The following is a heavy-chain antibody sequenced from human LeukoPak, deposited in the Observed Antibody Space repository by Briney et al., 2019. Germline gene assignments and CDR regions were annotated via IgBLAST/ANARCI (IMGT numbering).Heavy chain of an antibody. J-gene: IGHJ3*02. V-gene: IGHV3-53*01. Sequence: GGSLRLSCAASGFTVSSNYMSWVRQAPGKGLEWVSVVYSGGSTYYADSVKGRFTISRDNSKNTLYLQMNSLRAEDTAVYYCARDPAPYYYDSSGYDAFDIWGQGTMVTVSS. D-gene: IGHD3-22*01. CDR1: GFTVSSNY. CDR3: ARDPAPYYYDSSGYDAFDI. CDR2: VYSGGST.